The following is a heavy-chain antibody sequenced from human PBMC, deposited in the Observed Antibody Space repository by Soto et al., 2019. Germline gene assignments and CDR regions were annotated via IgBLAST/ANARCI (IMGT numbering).Heavy chain of an antibody. CDR2: MNPNSGNT. D-gene: IGHD6-13*01. Sequence: QVQLVQSGAEVKKPGASVKVSCKASGYTFTRYDINWERQATGQGLEWMGWMNPNSGNTGYAQKFQGRVTMTRNTSISTAYMELSSLRSEDTAVYYCARERSAAGTGWFDPWGQGTLVTVSS. J-gene: IGHJ5*02. CDR1: GYTFTRYD. CDR3: ARERSAAGTGWFDP. V-gene: IGHV1-8*01.